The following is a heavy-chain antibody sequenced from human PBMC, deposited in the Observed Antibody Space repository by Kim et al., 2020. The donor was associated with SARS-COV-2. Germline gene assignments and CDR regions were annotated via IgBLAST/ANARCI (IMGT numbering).Heavy chain of an antibody. CDR1: GYSFTTYW. V-gene: IGHV5-51*01. CDR2: IYPGDSDA. CDR3: ARRDYYDCSETRQYFDL. Sequence: GESLKISCKGSGYSFTTYWIGWVRQMPGKGLEWMGIIYPGDSDARYSPSFQGQVTISVDKSISTAYLQWSSLKASDTAMYYCARRDYYDCSETRQYFDLWGRGTLVTVSS. J-gene: IGHJ2*01. D-gene: IGHD3-22*01.